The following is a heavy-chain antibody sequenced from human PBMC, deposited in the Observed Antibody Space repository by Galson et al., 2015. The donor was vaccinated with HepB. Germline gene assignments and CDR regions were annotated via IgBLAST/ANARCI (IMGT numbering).Heavy chain of an antibody. CDR3: VKDGGGYCSGTTCHAEAFDI. Sequence: SLRLSCAASGFTFSSYAMHWVRQAPGKGLEYVSAISSNGGSTYYADSVKGRFTISRDNSKNTLYLQMSGLRAEDTAVYYCVKDGGGYCSGTTCHAEAFDIWGQGTMVTVSS. D-gene: IGHD2-2*01. CDR1: GFTFSSYA. CDR2: ISSNGGST. J-gene: IGHJ3*02. V-gene: IGHV3-64D*06.